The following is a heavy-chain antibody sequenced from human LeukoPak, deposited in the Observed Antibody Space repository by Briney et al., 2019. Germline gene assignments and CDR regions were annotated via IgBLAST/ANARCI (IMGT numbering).Heavy chain of an antibody. D-gene: IGHD6-19*01. CDR2: MNPNSGNT. Sequence: GSVKVSCKASGYTFTSYDINWVRQATGQGLEWMGWMNPNSGNTGYAQKFQGRVTMTRNTSISTAYMHLSSLRSEDTAVYYCASNVAVAGAFDICGQGTMVTVSS. CDR1: GYTFTSYD. CDR3: ASNVAVAGAFDI. V-gene: IGHV1-8*01. J-gene: IGHJ3*02.